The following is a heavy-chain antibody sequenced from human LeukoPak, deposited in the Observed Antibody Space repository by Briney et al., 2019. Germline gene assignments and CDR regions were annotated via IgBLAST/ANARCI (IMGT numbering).Heavy chain of an antibody. J-gene: IGHJ5*02. CDR1: GYNFTSNW. D-gene: IGHD3-22*01. V-gene: IGHV5-51*01. CDR3: ARHPKYISGATWFDP. CDR2: IYPDDSDT. Sequence: GESLKISCKGSGYNFTSNWIGWVRQMPGKGLEWMGIIYPDDSDTRYSPSFQGQVTIPVDKSISTAYLQWSSLRASDTAMYYCARHPKYISGATWFDPWGQGTLVTVSS.